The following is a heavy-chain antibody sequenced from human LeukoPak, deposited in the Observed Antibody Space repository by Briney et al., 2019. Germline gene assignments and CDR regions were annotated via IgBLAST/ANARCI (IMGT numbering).Heavy chain of an antibody. Sequence: GGSLRLSCAASGFTFSSYSMNWVRQAPGKGLEWVSSISSSSSYIYYADPVKGRFTISRDNAKNSLYLQMNGLRAEDTAVYYCARSIGLTGGGVDVWGQGTTVTVSS. V-gene: IGHV3-21*04. CDR1: GFTFSSYS. J-gene: IGHJ6*02. CDR3: ARSIGLTGGGVDV. CDR2: ISSSSSYI. D-gene: IGHD3-9*01.